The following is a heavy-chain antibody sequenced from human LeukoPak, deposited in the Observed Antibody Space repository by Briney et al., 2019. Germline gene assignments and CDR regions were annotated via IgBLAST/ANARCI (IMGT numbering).Heavy chain of an antibody. CDR1: GFMFSRLG. D-gene: IGHD3-16*01. J-gene: IGHJ6*03. CDR2: IWHDGSVE. Sequence: PGGSLRLSCTASGFMFSRLGMQWVRQAPGEGLEWVATIWHDGSVEEYADSVKGRFTISRDNSQNTLYLQMNSLRDDDTAVYYCAKEGDQFRGYLDAWGKGTTVTVSS. CDR3: AKEGDQFRGYLDA. V-gene: IGHV3-33*06.